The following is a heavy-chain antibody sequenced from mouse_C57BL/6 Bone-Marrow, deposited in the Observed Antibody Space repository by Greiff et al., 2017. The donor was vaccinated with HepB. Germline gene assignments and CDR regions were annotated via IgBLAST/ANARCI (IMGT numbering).Heavy chain of an antibody. CDR1: GFTFSDYY. Sequence: EVQVVESEGGLVQPGSSMKLSCTASGFTFSDYYMAWVRQVPEKGLEWVANINYDGSSTYYLDSLKSRFIISRDNAKNILYLQMSSLKSEDTATYYCARDGSRYGPLFDYWGQGTTLTVSS. CDR3: ARDGSRYGPLFDY. J-gene: IGHJ2*01. CDR2: INYDGSST. V-gene: IGHV5-16*01. D-gene: IGHD1-1*01.